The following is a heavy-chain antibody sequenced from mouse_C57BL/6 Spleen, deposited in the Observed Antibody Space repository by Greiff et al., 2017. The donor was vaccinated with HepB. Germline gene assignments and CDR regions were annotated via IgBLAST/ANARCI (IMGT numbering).Heavy chain of an antibody. V-gene: IGHV2-2*01. J-gene: IGHJ4*01. Sequence: VQLQQSGPGLVQPSQSLSITCTVSGFSLTSYGVHWVHQSPGKGLEWLGVIWGGGSTDYNAAFISRLSISKDNSKSQVFCKMNSLQADDTAIYYCARNLDGYDEAMDYWGQGTSVTVSS. D-gene: IGHD2-2*01. CDR2: IWGGGST. CDR3: ARNLDGYDEAMDY. CDR1: GFSLTSYG.